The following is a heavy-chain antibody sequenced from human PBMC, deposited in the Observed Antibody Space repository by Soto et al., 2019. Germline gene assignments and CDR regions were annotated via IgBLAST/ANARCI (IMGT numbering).Heavy chain of an antibody. Sequence: QVQLVQSGAEVKKPGASVKVSCKVSGYTLTELSMHWVRQAPGKGLEWMGGFDPEDGETIYAQKFQGRVTMIEDTSTDTAYMELSSLRSEDTAVYYCATGRNPARRDYWGQGTLVTVSS. CDR2: FDPEDGET. CDR3: ATGRNPARRDY. CDR1: GYTLTELS. J-gene: IGHJ4*02. V-gene: IGHV1-24*01.